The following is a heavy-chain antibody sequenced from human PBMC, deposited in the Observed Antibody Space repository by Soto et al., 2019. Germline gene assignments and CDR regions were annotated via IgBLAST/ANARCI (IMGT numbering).Heavy chain of an antibody. Sequence: SGPTLVNPTQTLTLTCTFSGFSLSTSGMCVSWIRQPPGKALEWLALIDWDDDKYYSTSLKTRLTISKDTSKNQVVLTMTNMDPVDTAKYYCATAIADRYFYYGMDVWGQGTTVTVSS. CDR1: GFSLSTSGMC. CDR3: ATAIADRYFYYGMDV. CDR2: IDWDDDK. V-gene: IGHV2-70*01. J-gene: IGHJ6*02. D-gene: IGHD6-6*01.